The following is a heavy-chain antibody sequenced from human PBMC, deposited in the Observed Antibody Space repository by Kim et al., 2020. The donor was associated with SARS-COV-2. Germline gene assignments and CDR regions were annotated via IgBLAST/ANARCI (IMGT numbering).Heavy chain of an antibody. CDR3: ARDRDYYDVLAGDDAFDI. J-gene: IGHJ3*02. D-gene: IGHD3-9*01. Sequence: KGRFTHSRDNSQNTLYLQMNSLRAEDTAVYYCARDRDYYDVLAGDDAFDIWGQGTMVTVSS. V-gene: IGHV3-30*01.